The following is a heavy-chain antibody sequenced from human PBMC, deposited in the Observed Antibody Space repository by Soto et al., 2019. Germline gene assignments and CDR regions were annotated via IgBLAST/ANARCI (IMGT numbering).Heavy chain of an antibody. D-gene: IGHD3-9*01. CDR1: GYSFSTYY. V-gene: IGHV5-51*01. Sequence: PGESLKISCKGSGYSFSTYYIGWVRQMSGKGLEWVGIIYPGDSDTRYSPSFQGQVTISADKSISTAYLQWSSLKASDTAMYYCARPRNSSLTRYPSYHDMDVWGQGTTVPV. CDR3: ARPRNSSLTRYPSYHDMDV. J-gene: IGHJ6*01. CDR2: IYPGDSDT.